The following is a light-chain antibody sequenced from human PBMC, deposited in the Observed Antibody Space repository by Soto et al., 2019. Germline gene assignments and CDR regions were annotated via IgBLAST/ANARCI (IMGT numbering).Light chain of an antibody. CDR3: QQYNNWPPVT. J-gene: IGKJ4*01. V-gene: IGKV3-15*01. CDR1: QSVSSN. Sequence: IVFTHSPSTLSVSPWHRATLSCRPSQSVSSNLAWYQQKPGQAPRLLIYDASTRATGIPARFSGGGSGTEFTLTISSLQSEDFAVYYCQQYNNWPPVTFGGGTKVDI. CDR2: DAS.